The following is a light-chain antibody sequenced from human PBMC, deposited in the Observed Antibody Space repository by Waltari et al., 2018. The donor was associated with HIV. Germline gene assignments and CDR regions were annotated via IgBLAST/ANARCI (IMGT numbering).Light chain of an antibody. CDR1: QTVTSDF. V-gene: IGKV3D-20*01. Sequence: EIVLTQSPATLSLSPGERATLSCGASQTVTSDFLAWYQQKPGPAPSLLIYDASNRATGIPDRFSGSGSGTDFTLTISRLEPEDFAVYYCQQYGSSPRTFGQGTKVEIK. CDR3: QQYGSSPRT. CDR2: DAS. J-gene: IGKJ1*01.